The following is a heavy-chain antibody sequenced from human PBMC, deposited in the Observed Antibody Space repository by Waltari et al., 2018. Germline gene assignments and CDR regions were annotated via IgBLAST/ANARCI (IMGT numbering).Heavy chain of an antibody. CDR3: ARNSGNYSFFY. CDR2: IYHSGRT. J-gene: IGHJ4*02. V-gene: IGHV4-38-2*01. CDR1: GYSIGGGYF. D-gene: IGHD1-26*01. Sequence: QVQLQESGPGLVKPSETLSLTCAVSGYSIGGGYFWGWIRQPPGKGLEWIGSIYHSGRTYYNPSLNSRVTISVDTSKNQFSLKLSSVTAADTAVYYCARNSGNYSFFYWGQGTLVTVSS.